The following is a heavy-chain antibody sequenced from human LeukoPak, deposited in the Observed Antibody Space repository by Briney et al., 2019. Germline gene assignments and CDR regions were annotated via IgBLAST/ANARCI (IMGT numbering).Heavy chain of an antibody. Sequence: GGSLRLSCAASGFTFSSYSMNWVRQAPGKGLEWVSSISSSSSYIYYADSVKGRFTISRDNAKNSLYLQMNSLRAEDTAVYYCATSGDTALVGYFDYWGQGTLVTVSS. CDR2: ISSSSSYI. J-gene: IGHJ4*02. V-gene: IGHV3-21*01. D-gene: IGHD5-18*01. CDR3: ATSGDTALVGYFDY. CDR1: GFTFSSYS.